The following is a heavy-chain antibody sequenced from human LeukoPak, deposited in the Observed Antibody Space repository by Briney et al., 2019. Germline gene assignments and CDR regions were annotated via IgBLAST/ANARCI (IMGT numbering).Heavy chain of an antibody. CDR3: ARVSHSSSWRYYYYYYYMDV. D-gene: IGHD6-13*01. Sequence: SETLSLTCTVSGGSINNYYWSWIRQPPGKGLEWIGYISHSGSTNYNPSLKSRVTISVDTSKNQFSLKLSSVTAADTAVYYCARVSHSSSWRYYYYYYYMDVWGKGTTVTVSS. J-gene: IGHJ6*03. CDR1: GGSINNYY. V-gene: IGHV4-4*09. CDR2: ISHSGST.